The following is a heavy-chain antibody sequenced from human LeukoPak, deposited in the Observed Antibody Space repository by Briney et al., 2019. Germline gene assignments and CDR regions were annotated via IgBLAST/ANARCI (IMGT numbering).Heavy chain of an antibody. D-gene: IGHD1-26*01. V-gene: IGHV1-2*02. CDR2: INTNSGGT. Sequence: ASVKVSCKASGYTFTGYYLHWVRQAPGQGLEWMGWINTNSGGTNYAQKFQGRVTMTRDTSISTAYMELSRLRSADTAVYYCARDRGWELLRGYFDSWGQGTRVTVSS. CDR3: ARDRGWELLRGYFDS. CDR1: GYTFTGYY. J-gene: IGHJ4*02.